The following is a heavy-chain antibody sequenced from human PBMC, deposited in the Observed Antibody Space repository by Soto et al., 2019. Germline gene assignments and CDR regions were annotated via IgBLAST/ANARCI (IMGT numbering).Heavy chain of an antibody. J-gene: IGHJ6*02. CDR2: INPSGGST. CDR1: GYTLTNYY. V-gene: IGHV1-46*03. CDR3: ARGHVDIVATYFAPYYYYHGMDV. D-gene: IGHD5-12*01. Sequence: GASVKVSCKASGYTLTNYYIHWVRQSPGQRIEWMGIINPSGGSTSYAQKFQGRVTMTRDTSTSTVYMELSSLRSEDTAVYYCARGHVDIVATYFAPYYYYHGMDVWGQGPRVSGSS.